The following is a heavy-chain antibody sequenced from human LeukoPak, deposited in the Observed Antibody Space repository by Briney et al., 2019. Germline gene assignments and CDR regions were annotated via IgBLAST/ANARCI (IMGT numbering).Heavy chain of an antibody. J-gene: IGHJ4*02. D-gene: IGHD6-19*01. CDR3: TGTDSSGWRDSDY. Sequence: GGSLRLSCAASGFTFSGSAMRWVRQASGKGLEWVGRIRSKANSYDTAYAASVQGRFTISRDDSKNTAYLQMNSLKTEDTAVYYCTGTDSSGWRDSDYWGQGTLVTVSS. CDR1: GFTFSGSA. V-gene: IGHV3-73*01. CDR2: IRSKANSYDT.